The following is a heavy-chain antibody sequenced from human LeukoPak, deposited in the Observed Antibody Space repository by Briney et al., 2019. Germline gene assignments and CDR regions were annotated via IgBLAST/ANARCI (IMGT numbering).Heavy chain of an antibody. D-gene: IGHD2-2*01. Sequence: PSETLSLTCAVYGGSFSSYYWSWIRQPPGKGLEWIGEINHSGSTNYNPSLKSRVTISVDTSKNQFSLKLNSVTAADTAAYYCARSPVVAGAISYFDHWGQGTLVTVSS. CDR2: INHSGST. CDR3: ARSPVVAGAISYFDH. J-gene: IGHJ4*02. CDR1: GGSFSSYY. V-gene: IGHV4-34*01.